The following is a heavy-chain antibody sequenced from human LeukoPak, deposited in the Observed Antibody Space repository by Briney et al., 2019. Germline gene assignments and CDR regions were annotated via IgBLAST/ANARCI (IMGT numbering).Heavy chain of an antibody. D-gene: IGHD6-19*01. J-gene: IGHJ4*02. CDR1: GVSISSGSNY. CDR2: IYSSGST. V-gene: IGHV4-39*07. Sequence: SETLSLTCRVSGVSISSGSNYWGWIRQPPGKTLEWIGSIYSSGSTYYNSSLKSRVTISVDTSKNRFSLKLSSVTAADTAVYYCASGIAVAGDPLFDYWGQGTLVTISS. CDR3: ASGIAVAGDPLFDY.